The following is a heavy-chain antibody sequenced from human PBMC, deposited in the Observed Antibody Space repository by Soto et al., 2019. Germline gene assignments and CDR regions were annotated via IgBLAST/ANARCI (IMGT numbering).Heavy chain of an antibody. CDR1: EFTLSNYA. CDR3: AKLTGYPDY. CDR2: ITSVGNT. Sequence: EVQLLESGGGLVQPGGSLRLSCAASEFTLSNYAMTWVRQAPGKGLEWVSGITSVGNTFYADTVKGRFIISRDNTKNTMYLQMNSLRAEDTALYYCAKLTGYPDYWGQGTLVTVSS. J-gene: IGHJ4*02. D-gene: IGHD5-12*01. V-gene: IGHV3-23*01.